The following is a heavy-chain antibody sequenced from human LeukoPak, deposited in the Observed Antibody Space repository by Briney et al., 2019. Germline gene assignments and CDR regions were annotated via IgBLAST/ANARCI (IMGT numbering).Heavy chain of an antibody. V-gene: IGHV4-39*07. Sequence: SETLSLTCAVSGGSISSSSYYWGWIRQPPGKGLEWIGEINHSGSTNYNPSLKSRVTISVDTSKNQFSLKLSSVTAADTAVYYCARDDINFDYWGQGTLVTVSS. CDR3: ARDDINFDY. D-gene: IGHD5-12*01. J-gene: IGHJ4*02. CDR2: INHSGST. CDR1: GGSISSSSYY.